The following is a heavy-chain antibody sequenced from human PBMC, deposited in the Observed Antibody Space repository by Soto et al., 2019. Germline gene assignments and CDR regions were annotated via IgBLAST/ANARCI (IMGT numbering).Heavy chain of an antibody. J-gene: IGHJ4*02. V-gene: IGHV4-59*01. D-gene: IGHD6-13*01. CDR1: GGSISSYY. CDR2: IYYSGST. Sequence: QVQLQESGPGLVKPSETLSLTCTVSGGSISSYYWSWIRQPPGKGLEWIGYIYYSGSTNYNPSLKSRVTISVDTSKNQFSLKLSSVTAADTAVYYCARMAAAVTLDYWGQGTLVTVSS. CDR3: ARMAAAVTLDY.